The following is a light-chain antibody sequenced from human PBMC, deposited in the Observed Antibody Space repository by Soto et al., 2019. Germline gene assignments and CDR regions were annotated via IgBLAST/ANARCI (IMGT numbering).Light chain of an antibody. Sequence: DRQVAQAPSTRSASDGYRVTITCRASQGIRTWLAWYQPKEGKAPNLLIYGASNLHSGVPSRVRGRGEGTNVTSTISSMQDEDVVTDYCPEAKSFPITFGHGTRLEI. V-gene: IGKV1-12*01. CDR2: GAS. CDR1: QGIRTW. J-gene: IGKJ5*01. CDR3: PEAKSFPIT.